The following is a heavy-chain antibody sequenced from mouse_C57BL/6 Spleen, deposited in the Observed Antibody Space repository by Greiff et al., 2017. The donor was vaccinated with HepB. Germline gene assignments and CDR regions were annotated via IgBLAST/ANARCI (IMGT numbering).Heavy chain of an antibody. Sequence: VQLKESGPGLVKPSQSLSLTCSVTGYSITSGYYWNWIRQFPGNKLEWMGYISYDGSNNYNPSLKNRLSITRDTSKNQFFLKLNSVTTEDTATYYCARDADSNPFAYWGQGTLVTVSA. CDR2: ISYDGSN. D-gene: IGHD2-5*01. CDR3: ARDADSNPFAY. V-gene: IGHV3-6*01. CDR1: GYSITSGYY. J-gene: IGHJ3*01.